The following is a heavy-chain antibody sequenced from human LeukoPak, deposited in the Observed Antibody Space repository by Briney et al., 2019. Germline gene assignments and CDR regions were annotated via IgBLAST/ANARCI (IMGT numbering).Heavy chain of an antibody. Sequence: PSETLSLTCTVSGGSISSGGYYWSWIRQHPGKGLEWIGYIYYSGSTYYNPSLKSRVTISVDTSKNQFSLKLSFVTAADTAVYYCARVPPATHYYYYGMDVWGQGTTVTVSS. D-gene: IGHD2-15*01. J-gene: IGHJ6*02. CDR2: IYYSGST. V-gene: IGHV4-31*03. CDR3: ARVPPATHYYYYGMDV. CDR1: GGSISSGGYY.